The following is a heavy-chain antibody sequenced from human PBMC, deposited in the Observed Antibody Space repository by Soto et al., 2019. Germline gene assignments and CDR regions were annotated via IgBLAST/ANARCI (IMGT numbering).Heavy chain of an antibody. CDR2: IYHSGST. CDR1: GGSISSGGYS. V-gene: IGHV4-30-2*01. J-gene: IGHJ4*02. Sequence: SETLSLTCAVSGGSISSGGYSWSWIRQPPGKGLEWIGYIYHSGSTYYNPSLKSRVTISVDRSKNQFSLKLSSVTAAATAVYSGASGPPRVWARGPLVPVSP. CDR3: ASGPPRV.